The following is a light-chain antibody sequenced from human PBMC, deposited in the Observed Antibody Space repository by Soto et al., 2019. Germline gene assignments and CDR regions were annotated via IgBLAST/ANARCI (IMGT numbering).Light chain of an antibody. CDR3: QQYDRSALT. CDR1: QVVGGSY. V-gene: IGKV3-20*01. J-gene: IGKJ4*01. CDR2: GVS. Sequence: EIVLTQSPGTLSLSPGERATLSCRARQVVGGSYLAWYQQKPGQAPRLVIYGVSSRATGIPDRFSGSGSGTDFTLTISRLEAEDFAVYYCQQYDRSALTFGGGTKVEIK.